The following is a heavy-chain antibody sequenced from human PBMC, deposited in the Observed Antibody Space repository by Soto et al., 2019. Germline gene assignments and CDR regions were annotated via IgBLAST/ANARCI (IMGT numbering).Heavy chain of an antibody. Sequence: GGSLRLSCAASGFTFSSYGMHWVRQAPGKGLEWVAVIWYDGSNKYYADSVKGRFTISRDNSKNTLYLQMNSLRAEDTAVYYCARDPPYCSSTSCYGSGRDYYYYGMDVWGQGTTVTVSS. J-gene: IGHJ6*02. CDR1: GFTFSSYG. V-gene: IGHV3-33*01. CDR2: IWYDGSNK. CDR3: ARDPPYCSSTSCYGSGRDYYYYGMDV. D-gene: IGHD2-2*01.